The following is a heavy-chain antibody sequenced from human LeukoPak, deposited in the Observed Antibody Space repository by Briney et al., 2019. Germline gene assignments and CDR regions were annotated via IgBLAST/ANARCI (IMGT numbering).Heavy chain of an antibody. Sequence: GGSLRPSCAASGFTFSDYEMNWVRQAPGKGLEFVSFISSSGSPTYYADSVKGRFTISRDNAKNSLFLQMNSLRAEDTAVYYCAVGGGYWGQGTLVTVSS. CDR3: AVGGGY. CDR1: GFTFSDYE. CDR2: ISSSGSPT. D-gene: IGHD3-16*01. J-gene: IGHJ4*02. V-gene: IGHV3-48*03.